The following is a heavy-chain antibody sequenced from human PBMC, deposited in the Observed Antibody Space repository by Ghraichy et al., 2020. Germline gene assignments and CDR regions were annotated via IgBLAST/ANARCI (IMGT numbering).Heavy chain of an antibody. D-gene: IGHD5-18*01. CDR3: VRHNNYGPLFDY. CDR2: IYYIGST. J-gene: IGHJ4*02. Sequence: SETLSLTCTVSNGSINSYYWTWIWQPPFKSLECIGHIYYIGSTNYNPSLKSRVTMSLATSNNQFSLKLNSVTAADTAVYYCVRHNNYGPLFDYWGQGTLVTVSS. CDR1: NGSINSYY. V-gene: IGHV4-59*08.